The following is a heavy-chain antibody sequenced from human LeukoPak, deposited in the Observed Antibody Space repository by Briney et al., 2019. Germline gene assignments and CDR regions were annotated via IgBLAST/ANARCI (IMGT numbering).Heavy chain of an antibody. V-gene: IGHV4-34*01. CDR1: GGSFSGYY. D-gene: IGHD3-10*01. CDR3: ARAPRLLWFGELLLNYYYYYGMDV. CDR2: INHSGST. J-gene: IGHJ6*02. Sequence: SETLSLTCAVYGGSFSGYYWSWLRQPPGKGLEWIGEINHSGSTNYNPSLKSRVTISVDTSKNQFSLKLSSVTAADTAVYYCARAPRLLWFGELLLNYYYYYGMDVWGQGTTVTVSS.